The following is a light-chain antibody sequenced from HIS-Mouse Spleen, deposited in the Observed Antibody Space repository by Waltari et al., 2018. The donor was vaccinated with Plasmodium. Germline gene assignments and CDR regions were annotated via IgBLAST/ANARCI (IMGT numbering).Light chain of an antibody. CDR1: QGINSA. J-gene: IGKJ2*01. Sequence: AIQLTQSPSSLSASVGDRITITCRASQGINSALAWYQQKPGKAPKLLIYDASRLESGVPSRFSGSGSGTDFTLTISSLQPEDFATYYCQQFNSYPHTFGQGAKLEIK. V-gene: IGKV1-13*02. CDR2: DAS. CDR3: QQFNSYPHT.